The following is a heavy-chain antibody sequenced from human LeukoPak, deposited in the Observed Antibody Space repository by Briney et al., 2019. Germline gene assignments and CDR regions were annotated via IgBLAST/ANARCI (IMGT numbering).Heavy chain of an antibody. J-gene: IGHJ6*02. CDR3: ARIGTTTRGPAGLDV. V-gene: IGHV3-48*03. CDR1: GFTFSSYE. D-gene: IGHD2/OR15-2a*01. Sequence: GGSLTLSCAASGFTFSSYEMNWVRQAPGKGLEWVSYIASGGGANRFYSESVKGRFTISRDNAKNSLYLHMNSLRAEVTGVYYCARIGTTTRGPAGLDVWGQGTTVTVSS. CDR2: IASGGGANR.